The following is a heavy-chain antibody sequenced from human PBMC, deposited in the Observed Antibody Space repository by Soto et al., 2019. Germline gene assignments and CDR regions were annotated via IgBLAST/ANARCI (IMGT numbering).Heavy chain of an antibody. CDR3: AKGGRQWMVTSDFNY. CDR1: GFTFSDYA. V-gene: IGHV3-30*18. D-gene: IGHD6-19*01. Sequence: VQLVESGGGVVQPGRSLRLSCAASGFTFSDYAMHWVRQAPGKGLEWVAVVSHDGRNTHYADSVKGRFTISRDSSKNTVSLEMTGLRAEATAVYYCAKGGRQWMVTSDFNYWGQGSLVTFSS. J-gene: IGHJ4*02. CDR2: VSHDGRNT.